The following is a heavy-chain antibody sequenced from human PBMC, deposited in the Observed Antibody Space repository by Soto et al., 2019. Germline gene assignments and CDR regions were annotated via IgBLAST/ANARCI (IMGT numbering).Heavy chain of an antibody. CDR2: ISSSSSSYI. CDR3: ARDLGYSSSWYVDY. CDR1: GFTFSSYS. D-gene: IGHD6-13*01. J-gene: IGHJ4*02. V-gene: IGHV3-21*01. Sequence: EVQLVESGGGLVKPGGSLRLSCAASGFTFSSYSMKWVRQAPGKGLEWVSSISSSSSSYIYYADSVKGRFTISRDNAKNSLYLQMNSLRAEDTAVYYCARDLGYSSSWYVDYWGQGTLVTVSS.